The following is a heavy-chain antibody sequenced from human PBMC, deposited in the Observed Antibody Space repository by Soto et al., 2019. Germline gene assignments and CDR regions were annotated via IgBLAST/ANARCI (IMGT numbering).Heavy chain of an antibody. CDR1: GYTFTSYG. Sequence: ASVKVSCKASGYTFTSYGISWVRQAPGQGLEWMGWISAYNGNTNYAQKLQGRVTMTTDTSTSTAYMELRSLRSDDTAVYYCARDYYDSSGYPPDAFDIWGQGTMVTVSS. CDR2: ISAYNGNT. CDR3: ARDYYDSSGYPPDAFDI. D-gene: IGHD3-22*01. J-gene: IGHJ3*02. V-gene: IGHV1-18*01.